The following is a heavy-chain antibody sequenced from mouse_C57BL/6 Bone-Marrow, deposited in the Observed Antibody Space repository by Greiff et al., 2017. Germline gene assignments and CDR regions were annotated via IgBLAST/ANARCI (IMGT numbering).Heavy chain of an antibody. J-gene: IGHJ1*03. D-gene: IGHD1-1*01. CDR3: ARAYGSSYGYWYFDV. V-gene: IGHV3-6*01. Sequence: VQLQQSGPGLVKPSQSLSLTCSVTGYSITSGYYWNWIRQFPGNKLEWMGYISYDGSNNYNPSLKNRISITRDTSKNQFFLKLNSVTTEDTATYYCARAYGSSYGYWYFDVWGTGTTVTVSS. CDR2: ISYDGSN. CDR1: GYSITSGYY.